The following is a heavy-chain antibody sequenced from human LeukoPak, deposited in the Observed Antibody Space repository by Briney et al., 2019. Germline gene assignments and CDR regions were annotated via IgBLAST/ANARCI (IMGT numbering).Heavy chain of an antibody. CDR2: IYHSGST. CDR3: ARGTYDFWSGYSINYYYYGMDV. Sequence: PSQTLSLTCAVSGGSISSGGYSWSWIRQPPGKGLEWIGYIYHSGSTYYNPSLKSRVTISVDRSKNQFSLKLSSVTAADTAVYYCARGTYDFWSGYSINYYYYGMDVWGQGTTVTVSS. D-gene: IGHD3-3*01. V-gene: IGHV4-30-2*01. J-gene: IGHJ6*02. CDR1: GGSISSGGYS.